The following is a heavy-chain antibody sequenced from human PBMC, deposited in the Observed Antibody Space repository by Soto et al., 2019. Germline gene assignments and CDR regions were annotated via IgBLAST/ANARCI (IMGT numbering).Heavy chain of an antibody. CDR3: ARLRYSSGWYPFDY. Sequence: QVQLQESGPGLVKPSETLSLTCTVSGGSISSYYWSWIRQPPGKGLEWIGYMYYSGSTNYNPSLKSRVPISVDPSKNQLSRKLSSVTAADTAVYYCARLRYSSGWYPFDYWGQGTLVTVSS. D-gene: IGHD6-19*01. J-gene: IGHJ4*02. CDR1: GGSISSYY. V-gene: IGHV4-59*08. CDR2: MYYSGST.